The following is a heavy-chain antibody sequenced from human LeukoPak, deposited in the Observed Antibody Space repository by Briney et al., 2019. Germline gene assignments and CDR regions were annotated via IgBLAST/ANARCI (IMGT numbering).Heavy chain of an antibody. J-gene: IGHJ6*02. Sequence: ASVKVSCKASGYTFTSYGISWVRQAPGQGLEWMGWISAYNGNTNYAQKLQGRVTMTTDTSTSTAYMELRSLRSDDTAVYYCARMEYSSSWDYHYGMDVWGQGTTVTVSS. V-gene: IGHV1-18*01. CDR1: GYTFTSYG. D-gene: IGHD6-13*01. CDR3: ARMEYSSSWDYHYGMDV. CDR2: ISAYNGNT.